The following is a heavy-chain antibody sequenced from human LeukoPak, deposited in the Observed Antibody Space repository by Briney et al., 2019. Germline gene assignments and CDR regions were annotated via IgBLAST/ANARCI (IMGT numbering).Heavy chain of an antibody. CDR3: ARDPPYCSGTNCYFDS. D-gene: IGHD2-15*01. J-gene: IGHJ4*02. CDR1: GFTFSNYA. V-gene: IGHV3-21*01. CDR2: ISGSAHKI. Sequence: GGSLRLSCVGSGFTFSNYAMSWVRQAPGKGLDWVSVISGSAHKIRYADSVRGRFTISRDNAKNSLDLQMNSLRAEDTAVYYCARDPPYCSGTNCYFDSWGQGTLVTVSS.